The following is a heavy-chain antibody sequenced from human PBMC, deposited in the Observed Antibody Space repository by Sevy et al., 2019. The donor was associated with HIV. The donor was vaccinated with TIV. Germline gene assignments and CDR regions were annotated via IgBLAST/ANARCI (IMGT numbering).Heavy chain of an antibody. V-gene: IGHV3-21*01. CDR3: ARRGPSTVYDAFDI. CDR1: GFTFNSFY. CDR2: ISGLSNYI. J-gene: IGHJ3*02. D-gene: IGHD4-17*01. Sequence: GGSLRLSCAASGFTFNSFYMNWVRRAPGKGLEWVSSISGLSNYIFYADSLKGRFTISRDNAKNSLYLQMNSLRGEDTAVYYCARRGPSTVYDAFDIWGQGTMVTVSS.